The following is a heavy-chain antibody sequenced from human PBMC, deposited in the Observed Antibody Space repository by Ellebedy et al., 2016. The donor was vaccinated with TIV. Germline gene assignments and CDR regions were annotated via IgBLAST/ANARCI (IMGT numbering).Heavy chain of an antibody. J-gene: IGHJ6*02. CDR2: ISPHNGNT. V-gene: IGHV1-18*01. D-gene: IGHD2-15*01. Sequence: AASVKVSCKASGYNFITWGVNWVRQAPGQGLEWMGFISPHNGNTIYAQKFQGRVTVTTDTATNPAYIEVRSLRPDDTAVYYCARGTPGDYYGLDIWGQGTTVTVAS. CDR3: ARGTPGDYYGLDI. CDR1: GYNFITWG.